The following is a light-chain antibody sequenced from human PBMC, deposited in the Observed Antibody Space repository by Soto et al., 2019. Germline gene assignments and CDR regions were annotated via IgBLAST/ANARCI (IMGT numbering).Light chain of an antibody. CDR2: KAS. J-gene: IGKJ2*02. CDR3: QQYNSYPCT. V-gene: IGKV1-5*03. CDR1: QSISSW. Sequence: DIQMTQSPSTLSASVGDRVTITCRASQSISSWLAWYQQKPGKAPKLLIYKASILESGVSLRFSGSGSGTEFTLTISGLQPDDFATYYCQQYNSYPCTFGQGTELEIK.